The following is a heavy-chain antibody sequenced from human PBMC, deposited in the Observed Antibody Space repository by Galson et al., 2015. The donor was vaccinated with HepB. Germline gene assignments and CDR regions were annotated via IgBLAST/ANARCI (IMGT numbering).Heavy chain of an antibody. J-gene: IGHJ6*02. V-gene: IGHV1-18*01. CDR1: GYTFTSYG. CDR3: ARGDYDFWSGYPTWLRYYYGMDV. D-gene: IGHD3-3*01. Sequence: SVKVSCKASGYTFTSYGISWVRQAPGQGLEWMGWISAYNGNTNYAQKLQGRVTMTTDTSTSTAYMELRSLRSDDTAVYYCARGDYDFWSGYPTWLRYYYGMDVWGQGTTVTVSS. CDR2: ISAYNGNT.